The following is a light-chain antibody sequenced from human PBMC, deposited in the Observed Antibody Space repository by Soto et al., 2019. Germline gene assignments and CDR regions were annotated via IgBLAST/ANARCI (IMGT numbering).Light chain of an antibody. CDR2: DAT. CDR1: LGVSSY. J-gene: IGKJ2*01. Sequence: EIVLTQSPATLSLSPGERATLSCRASLGVSSYLAWYQQKPGQAPRLLIYDATNRATVIPARFSGSGSGTDFTLTISSLEPEDFAVYYCQQRSNWPTFGQGTKLEIK. V-gene: IGKV3-11*01. CDR3: QQRSNWPT.